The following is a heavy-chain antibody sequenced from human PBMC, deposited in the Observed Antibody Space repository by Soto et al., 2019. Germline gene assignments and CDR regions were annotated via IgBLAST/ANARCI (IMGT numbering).Heavy chain of an antibody. CDR2: IYYSGST. CDR1: GGSISSSSYY. D-gene: IGHD3-16*02. J-gene: IGHJ3*02. CDR3: ADWGSYRYTGSNAFDI. Sequence: SETLSLTCTVSGGSISSSSYYWGWIRQPPGKGLEWIGSIYYSGSTYYNPSLKSRVTISVDTSKNQFSLKLSSVTAADTAVYNCADWGSYRYTGSNAFDIWGQGTMVTVS. V-gene: IGHV4-39*01.